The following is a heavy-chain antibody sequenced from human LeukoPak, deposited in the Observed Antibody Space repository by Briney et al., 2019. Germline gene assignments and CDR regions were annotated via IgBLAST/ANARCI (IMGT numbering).Heavy chain of an antibody. CDR3: ARVPYCSGGSCYSEREYYFDY. Sequence: GGSLRLSCAASGFTFDDYAMHWVRQAPGKGLEWVSGISWNSGSIGYADSVKGRFTISRDNAKNSLYLQMNSLRAEDTAVYYCARVPYCSGGSCYSEREYYFDYWGQGTLVTVSS. CDR1: GFTFDDYA. D-gene: IGHD2-15*01. J-gene: IGHJ4*02. CDR2: ISWNSGSI. V-gene: IGHV3-9*01.